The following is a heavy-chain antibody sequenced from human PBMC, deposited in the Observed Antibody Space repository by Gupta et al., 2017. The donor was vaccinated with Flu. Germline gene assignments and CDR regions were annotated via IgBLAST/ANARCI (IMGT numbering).Heavy chain of an antibody. J-gene: IGHJ4*02. D-gene: IGHD1-7*01. CDR3: AIDGGPPYNWNYVTY. Sequence: EVQLVESGGGLVQPGGSLRLSCAASGFTFSSYEMNWVRQAPGKGLEWVSYISSSGSTIYYADSVKGRFTISRDNAKNSLYLQMNSLRAEDTAVYYCAIDGGPPYNWNYVTYWGQGTLVTVYS. CDR1: GFTFSSYE. V-gene: IGHV3-48*03. CDR2: ISSSGSTI.